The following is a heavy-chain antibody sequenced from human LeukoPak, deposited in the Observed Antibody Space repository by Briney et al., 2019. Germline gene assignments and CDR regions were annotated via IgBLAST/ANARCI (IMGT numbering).Heavy chain of an antibody. CDR2: ISSSGSTI. CDR3: ARARVDTAMVGYYYYMDV. CDR1: GFTFSDYY. Sequence: GGSLRLSCAASGFTFSDYYMSWIRQAPGKGLEWVSYISSSGSTIYYADSVKGRFTISRDNAKNSLYLQMNSLRAEDTAVYYCARARVDTAMVGYYYYMDVWGKGTTVTVSS. J-gene: IGHJ6*03. V-gene: IGHV3-11*01. D-gene: IGHD5-18*01.